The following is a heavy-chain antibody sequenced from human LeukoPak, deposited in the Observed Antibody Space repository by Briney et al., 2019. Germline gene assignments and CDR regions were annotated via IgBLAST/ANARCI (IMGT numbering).Heavy chain of an antibody. CDR1: GFTFSSYV. V-gene: IGHV3-23*01. CDR3: AKRDSLYYFDY. CDR2: ISSSGGST. Sequence: GGSLRLSCAAPGFTFSSYVMSWVRQAPGKGLEWVSAISSSGGSTYYADSVKGRFTISRDNSKNTLYLQMNSLRAEDTAVYYCAKRDSLYYFDYWGQGTLVTVSS. J-gene: IGHJ4*02.